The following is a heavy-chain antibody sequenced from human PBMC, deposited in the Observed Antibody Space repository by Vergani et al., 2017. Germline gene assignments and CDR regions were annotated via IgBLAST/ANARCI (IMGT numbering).Heavy chain of an antibody. D-gene: IGHD3-22*01. V-gene: IGHV3-53*01. Sequence: EVQLVESGGGLIQPGGSLRLSCAASGFTFSSNYMSWVRQAPGKGLEWVSVIYSGGSTYYADSVKGRFTISSDNAKTTLYLQRNSLRAEDTAVYYCARDICAVDHYYDSSGYSEHDAFYIWGQGSMVTVSS. CDR2: IYSGGST. CDR3: ARDICAVDHYYDSSGYSEHDAFYI. J-gene: IGHJ3*02. CDR1: GFTFSSNY.